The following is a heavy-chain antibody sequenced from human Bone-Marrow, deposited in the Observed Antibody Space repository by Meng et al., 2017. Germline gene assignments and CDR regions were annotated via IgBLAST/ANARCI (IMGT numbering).Heavy chain of an antibody. CDR2: INHSGST. Sequence: VQLQQWGAGLLKPSETLPLTCAVYGGSFSGYYWSWIRQPPGKGLEWIGEINHSGSTNYNPSLKSRVTISVDTSKNQFSLKLSSVTAADTAVYYCARGLRAARPLLFGYWGQGTLVTVSS. V-gene: IGHV4-34*01. J-gene: IGHJ4*02. D-gene: IGHD6-6*01. CDR1: GGSFSGYY. CDR3: ARGLRAARPLLFGY.